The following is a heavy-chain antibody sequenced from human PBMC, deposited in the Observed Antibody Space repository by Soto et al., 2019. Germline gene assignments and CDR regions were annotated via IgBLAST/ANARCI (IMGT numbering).Heavy chain of an antibody. V-gene: IGHV3-33*01. CDR2: IWYDGSNK. CDR1: GFTFSSYG. CDR3: ARDHYYYDSSGLLDY. D-gene: IGHD3-22*01. Sequence: GGSLRLSCAASGFTFSSYGMHWVRQAPGKGLEWVAAIWYDGSNKYYADSVKGRFTISRDNSKNTLYLQMNSLRAEDTAVYYCARDHYYYDSSGLLDYWGQGTLVTVSS. J-gene: IGHJ4*02.